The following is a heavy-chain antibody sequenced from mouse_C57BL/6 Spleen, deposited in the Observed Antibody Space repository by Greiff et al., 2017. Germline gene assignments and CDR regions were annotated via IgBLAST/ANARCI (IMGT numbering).Heavy chain of an antibody. CDR1: GYTFTSYW. CDR3: ARYREGYYYFDY. V-gene: IGHV1-72*01. CDR2: IDPNSGGT. J-gene: IGHJ2*01. Sequence: QVQLQQPGAELVKPGASVKLSCKASGYTFTSYWMHWVKQRPGRGLEWIGRIDPNSGGTKYNEKFKSKATLTVDKPSSPAYMQLSSLPSEDSAVYYCARYREGYYYFDYWGQGTTLTVSS. D-gene: IGHD2-3*01.